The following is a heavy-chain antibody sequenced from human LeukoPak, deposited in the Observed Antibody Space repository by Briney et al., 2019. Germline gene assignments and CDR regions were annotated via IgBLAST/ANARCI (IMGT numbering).Heavy chain of an antibody. J-gene: IGHJ4*02. CDR3: ARTSSSWL. Sequence: SETLSLTCTVSGASINNYYCSWIRQPPGKGLEWIGCIYDSGSTDYNPSLKSRVTISVDTSKNQFSLKLSSVTAADTAMYYCARTSSSWLWGQGTLVTVSS. V-gene: IGHV4-59*01. CDR2: IYDSGST. CDR1: GASINNYY. D-gene: IGHD6-13*01.